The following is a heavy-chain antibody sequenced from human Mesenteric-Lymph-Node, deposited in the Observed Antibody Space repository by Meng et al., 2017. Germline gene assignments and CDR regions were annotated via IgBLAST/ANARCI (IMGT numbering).Heavy chain of an antibody. CDR3: AKLLTYYYGSGSYDY. CDR2: ISDSGGST. Sequence: GGSLRLSCAASGFMFSSHWMTWVRQAPGKGLEWVSTISDSGGSTFDADSVKGRFTISRDNSKNTLYLQMNSLRAEDTAVYYCAKLLTYYYGSGSYDYWGQGTLVTVSS. V-gene: IGHV3-23*01. D-gene: IGHD3-10*01. CDR1: GFMFSSHW. J-gene: IGHJ4*02.